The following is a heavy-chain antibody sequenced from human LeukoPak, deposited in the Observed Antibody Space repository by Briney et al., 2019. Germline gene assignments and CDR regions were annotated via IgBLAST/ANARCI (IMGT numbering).Heavy chain of an antibody. J-gene: IGHJ4*02. CDR1: GGSFSGYY. CDR3: ARGGGIAAAGPTYYFDY. D-gene: IGHD6-13*01. CDR2: INHSGST. V-gene: IGHV4-34*01. Sequence: TSETLSLTCAVYGGSFSGYYWSWIRQPPGKGLEWIGEINHSGSTNYNPSLKSRVTISVDTSKNQFSLKLSSVTAADTAVYYCARGGGIAAAGPTYYFDYWGQGTLVTVSS.